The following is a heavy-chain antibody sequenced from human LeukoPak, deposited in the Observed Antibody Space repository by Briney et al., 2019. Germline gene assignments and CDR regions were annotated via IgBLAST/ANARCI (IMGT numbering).Heavy chain of an antibody. Sequence: GGSLRLSCAASGSTFSSYAMSWVRHAPGKGLEWVSAISGSGYGTYYADSVKGRFTISRDNSKNTLYLQINSLRAEDTAVYCCSNVPGWLLKYYFDYWGLGTLVTVSS. D-gene: IGHD3-9*01. CDR3: SNVPGWLLKYYFDY. CDR1: GSTFSSYA. V-gene: IGHV3-23*01. CDR2: ISGSGYGT. J-gene: IGHJ4*02.